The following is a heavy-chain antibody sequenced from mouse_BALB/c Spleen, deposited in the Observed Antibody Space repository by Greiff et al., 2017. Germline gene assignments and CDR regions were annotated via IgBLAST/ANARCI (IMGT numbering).Heavy chain of an antibody. CDR2: INPSSGYT. J-gene: IGHJ3*01. CDR3: AREGFHGFAY. V-gene: IGHV1-4*01. Sequence: QVQLKQSGADLARPGASVKMSCKASGYTFTSYTMHWVKQRPGQGLEWIGYINPSSGYTNYNQKFKDKATLTADKSSSTAYMQLSSLTSEDSAVYYCAREGFHGFAYWGQGTLVTVSA. CDR1: GYTFTSYT.